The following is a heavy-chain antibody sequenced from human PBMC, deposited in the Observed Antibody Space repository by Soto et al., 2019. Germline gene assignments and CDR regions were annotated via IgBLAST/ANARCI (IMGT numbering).Heavy chain of an antibody. V-gene: IGHV3-53*01. CDR1: GLEVSYNY. Sequence: HPGGSLRLSCAASGLEVSYNYMNWVRQAPGKGLEWVSVLYNSETTYYAESVKGRFTISRDTVKNTVYLEMNNLRVDDTAVYYCARDKTQGAGWFDPWGRGTLVTVSS. CDR2: LYNSETT. J-gene: IGHJ5*02. CDR3: ARDKTQGAGWFDP.